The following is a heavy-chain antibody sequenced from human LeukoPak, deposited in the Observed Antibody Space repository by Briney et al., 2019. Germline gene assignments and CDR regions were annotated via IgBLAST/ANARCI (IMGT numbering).Heavy chain of an antibody. CDR1: GYTFTYYY. V-gene: IGHV1-46*01. D-gene: IGHD5-18*01. CDR2: INPSSGST. J-gene: IGHJ4*02. Sequence: GASVKVSCKASGYTFTYYYMHWVRQAPGQGLEWMGIINPSSGSTSYAQKFQGRVTMTRGTSTGTVYMDVSSQRSDDTAVYYCARNDWSAMATGFDYWGQGTLVTVSS. CDR3: ARNDWSAMATGFDY.